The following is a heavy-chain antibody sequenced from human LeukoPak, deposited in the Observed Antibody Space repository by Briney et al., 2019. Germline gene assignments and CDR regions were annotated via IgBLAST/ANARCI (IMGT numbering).Heavy chain of an antibody. CDR1: TVTFSNYW. CDR2: VNREGSDK. Sequence: PGGSLRLSCAASTVTFSNYWMSWVRQAPGKGLEWVANVNREGSDKNYVDSVKGRFTISRDNAKNSLYLQMNSLRVEDTAVYYCARDGVPGGRDVWGQGTTVTVS. V-gene: IGHV3-7*01. CDR3: ARDGVPGGRDV. J-gene: IGHJ6*02. D-gene: IGHD3-16*01.